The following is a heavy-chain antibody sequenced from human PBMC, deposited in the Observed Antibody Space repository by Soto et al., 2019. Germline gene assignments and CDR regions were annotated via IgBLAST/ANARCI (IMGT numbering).Heavy chain of an antibody. CDR1: GGSISSYY. CDR2: IYYSGST. Sequence: QVQLQESGPGPVKPSETLSLTCTVSGGSISSYYWSWIRQPPGKGLEWIGYIYYSGSTNYNPSLKSRVTISVDTSKNQFSLKLSSVTAADTAVYYCARSTETGTTTRQDKYYYYYYGMDVWGQGTTVTVSS. V-gene: IGHV4-59*01. J-gene: IGHJ6*02. D-gene: IGHD1-1*01. CDR3: ARSTETGTTTRQDKYYYYYYGMDV.